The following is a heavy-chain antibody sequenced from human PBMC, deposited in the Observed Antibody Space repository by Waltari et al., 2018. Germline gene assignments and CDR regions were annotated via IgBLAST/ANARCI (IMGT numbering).Heavy chain of an antibody. D-gene: IGHD3-10*01. V-gene: IGHV1-2*02. Sequence: QVQLVQSGAEVKKPGASVKVSCKASGYTFTGYYMHWVRQAPGQGLEWMGWMNPNSGGTNDARKFQGRVTMTRDTSSSTAYMELSRLRSDDTAVYYCARDRGGGLLWFGELYWGQGTLVTVSS. CDR2: MNPNSGGT. J-gene: IGHJ4*02. CDR1: GYTFTGYY. CDR3: ARDRGGGLLWFGELY.